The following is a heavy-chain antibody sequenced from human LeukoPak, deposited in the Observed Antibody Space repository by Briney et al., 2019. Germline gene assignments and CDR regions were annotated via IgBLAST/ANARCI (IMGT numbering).Heavy chain of an antibody. Sequence: SETLSLTCTVSGGSISSYYWSWIRQPPGKGLEWIGYIYYSGSTNYNPSLKSRDTISVDTSKNQFSLKLSSVTAADTAVYYCARALDTAMVRGRYYYYGMDVWGQGTTVTVSS. CDR2: IYYSGST. CDR3: ARALDTAMVRGRYYYYGMDV. V-gene: IGHV4-59*01. CDR1: GGSISSYY. D-gene: IGHD5-18*01. J-gene: IGHJ6*02.